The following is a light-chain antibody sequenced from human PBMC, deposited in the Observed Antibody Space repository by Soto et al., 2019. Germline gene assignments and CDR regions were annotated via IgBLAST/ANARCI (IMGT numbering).Light chain of an antibody. CDR3: SSYTRTNTLV. J-gene: IGLJ2*01. Sequence: QSVLTQPASVSGSPGQSITISCTGTSSDVGDYHYVSWYQQHPAKAPKLIIYGVSNRPSGISNRFSGSKSANTASLTISGLQAEDEADYYCSSYTRTNTLVFGGGTKLTVL. CDR1: SSDVGDYHY. CDR2: GVS. V-gene: IGLV2-14*01.